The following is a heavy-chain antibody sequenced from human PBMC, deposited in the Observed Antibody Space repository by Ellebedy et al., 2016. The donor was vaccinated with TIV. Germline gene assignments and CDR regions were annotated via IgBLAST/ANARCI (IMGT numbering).Heavy chain of an antibody. CDR3: ARLSGSYLQGDVGFDY. J-gene: IGHJ4*01. CDR2: ISGAGSTI. D-gene: IGHD1-26*01. V-gene: IGHV3-48*03. CDR1: GFTFSSYE. Sequence: GESLKISCAASGFTFSSYEMNWVRQAPGKGLEWVSYISGAGSTIYYADSVKGRFAISRDNAKNSLYLQMNSLGAEDTAVYYCARLSGSYLQGDVGFDYWGHGTQVTVSS.